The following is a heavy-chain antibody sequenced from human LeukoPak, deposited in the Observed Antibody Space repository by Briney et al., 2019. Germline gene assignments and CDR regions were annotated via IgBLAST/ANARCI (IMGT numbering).Heavy chain of an antibody. J-gene: IGHJ4*02. D-gene: IGHD3-10*01. CDR1: GFTVSSNY. CDR2: IYSGGST. V-gene: IGHV3-53*05. Sequence: GGSLRLSCAASGFTVSSNYMSWVRQAPGKGLEWVSVIYSGGSTYYADSVKGRFTISRDNSKNTLYLQMGSLRAEDMAVYYCARGGIIMVRGEILDYWGQGTLVTVSS. CDR3: ARGGIIMVRGEILDY.